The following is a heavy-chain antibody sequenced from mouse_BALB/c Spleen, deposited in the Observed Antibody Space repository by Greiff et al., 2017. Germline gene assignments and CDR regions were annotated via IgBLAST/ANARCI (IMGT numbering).Heavy chain of an antibody. J-gene: IGHJ4*01. V-gene: IGHV5-9-4*01. CDR2: ISSGGSYT. CDR1: GFTFSSYA. Sequence: EVQVVESGGGLVKPGGSLKLSCAASGFTFSSYAMSWVRQSPEKRLEWVAEISSGGSYTYYPDTVTGRFTISRDNAKNTLYLEMSSLRSEDTAMYYCARDGGPYWGQGTSVTVSS. D-gene: IGHD3-3*01. CDR3: ARDGGPY.